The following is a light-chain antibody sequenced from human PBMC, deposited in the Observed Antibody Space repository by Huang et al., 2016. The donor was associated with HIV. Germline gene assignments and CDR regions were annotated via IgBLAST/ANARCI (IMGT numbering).Light chain of an antibody. V-gene: IGKV3-15*01. CDR2: GAS. CDR3: QQYNNWPPIT. CDR1: QRVSSN. J-gene: IGKJ5*01. Sequence: EIVMTQSPVTLSVSPGERATLACRASQRVSSNLAWYQQKPGQAPRLFSDGASTRATGFPARFSGSGSGTEFTLTISSLQSEDFALYYCQQYNNWPPITFGQGTRLEIK.